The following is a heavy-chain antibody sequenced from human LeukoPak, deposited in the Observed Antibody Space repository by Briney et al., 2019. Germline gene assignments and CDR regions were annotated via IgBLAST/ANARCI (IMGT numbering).Heavy chain of an antibody. D-gene: IGHD2-15*01. CDR2: IGTAGDT. Sequence: VGSLRLSCAASGFTLSSYDMHWVRQATGKGLEWVSAIGTAGDTYYPGSVKGRFTISRENAKNSLYLQMNSLRAGDTAVYYCARAPTAGCSGGSCHLEPPDYWGQGTLVTVSS. CDR3: ARAPTAGCSGGSCHLEPPDY. J-gene: IGHJ4*02. CDR1: GFTLSSYD. V-gene: IGHV3-13*01.